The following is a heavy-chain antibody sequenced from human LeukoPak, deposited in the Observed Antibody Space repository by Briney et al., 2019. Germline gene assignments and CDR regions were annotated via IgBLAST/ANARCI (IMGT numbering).Heavy chain of an antibody. V-gene: IGHV4-61*02. J-gene: IGHJ4*02. Sequence: SETLSLTCTVSGGSISSGSYYWSWIRQPAGKGLEWIGRIYTSGSTNYNPFLKSRVTISVDTSKNQFSLKLSSVTAADTAVYYCASRKDTAMVTPFDYWGQGTLVTVSS. CDR3: ASRKDTAMVTPFDY. CDR1: GGSISSGSYY. D-gene: IGHD5-18*01. CDR2: IYTSGST.